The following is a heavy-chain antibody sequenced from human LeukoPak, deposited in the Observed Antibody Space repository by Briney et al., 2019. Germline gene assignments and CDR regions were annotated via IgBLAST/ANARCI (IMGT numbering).Heavy chain of an antibody. CDR3: AREGWSGRNGEYLVGGMDV. CDR2: ISGSDDGT. CDR1: GFTFSTCG. J-gene: IGHJ6*02. V-gene: IGHV3-23*01. D-gene: IGHD1-26*01. Sequence: PGGSLRLSCTASGFTFSTCGMTWVRQAPGKGLEWVSSISGSDDGTYYADSVKGRFTISRDNSKNTLYLQMNSLRAEDTALYYCAREGWSGRNGEYLVGGMDVWAQGTTVTVSS.